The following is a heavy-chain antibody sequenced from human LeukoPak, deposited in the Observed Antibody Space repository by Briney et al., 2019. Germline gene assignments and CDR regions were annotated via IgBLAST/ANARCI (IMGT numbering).Heavy chain of an antibody. CDR2: ISSNGGST. Sequence: GGSLRLSCAASGFTFSSYAMHWVRQAPGKGLEYVSAISSNGGSTYYANSVKGRFTISRDNSKNTLCLQMGSLRAEDMAVYYCARASRGVTVTTPSYYMDVWGKGTTVTVSS. CDR1: GFTFSSYA. D-gene: IGHD4-11*01. CDR3: ARASRGVTVTTPSYYMDV. V-gene: IGHV3-64*01. J-gene: IGHJ6*03.